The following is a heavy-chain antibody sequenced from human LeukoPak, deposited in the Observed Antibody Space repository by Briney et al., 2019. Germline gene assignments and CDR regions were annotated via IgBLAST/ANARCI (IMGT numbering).Heavy chain of an antibody. Sequence: SETLSLTCTASGGSISSYYWSWIRQPPGKGLEWIGYIYYSGSTNYNPSLKSRVTISVDTSKNQFSLKLSSVTAADTAVYYCARDSRQQRFDPWGQGTLVTVSS. CDR1: GGSISSYY. CDR3: ARDSRQQRFDP. CDR2: IYYSGST. D-gene: IGHD6-13*01. V-gene: IGHV4-59*01. J-gene: IGHJ5*02.